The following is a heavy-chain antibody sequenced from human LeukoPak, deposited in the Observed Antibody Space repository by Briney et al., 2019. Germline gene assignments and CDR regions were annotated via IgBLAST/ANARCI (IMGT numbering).Heavy chain of an antibody. CDR1: GFTFSSYG. D-gene: IGHD2-2*01. Sequence: GGSLRLSCAASGFTFSSYGMHWVRQAPGKGLEWVAVISYDGSNKYYADSVKGRFTISRDNSENTLYLQMNSLRAEDTAVYYCAKDQDPYQPLAPLFDYWGQGTLVTVSS. CDR3: AKDQDPYQPLAPLFDY. V-gene: IGHV3-30*18. CDR2: ISYDGSNK. J-gene: IGHJ4*02.